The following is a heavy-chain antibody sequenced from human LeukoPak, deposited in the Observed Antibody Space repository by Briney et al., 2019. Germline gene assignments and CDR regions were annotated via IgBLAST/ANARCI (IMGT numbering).Heavy chain of an antibody. CDR2: MNPNSGNT. CDR3: ASEYSSGWYARFPFDY. Sequence: ASVKVSCKASGYTFTSYDINWVRQAPGQGLEWMGWMNPNSGNTGYAQKFQGRVTMTRNTSISTAYMELSSLRSEDTAVYYCASEYSSGWYARFPFDYWGQGTLVTVSS. J-gene: IGHJ4*02. V-gene: IGHV1-8*01. D-gene: IGHD6-19*01. CDR1: GYTFTSYD.